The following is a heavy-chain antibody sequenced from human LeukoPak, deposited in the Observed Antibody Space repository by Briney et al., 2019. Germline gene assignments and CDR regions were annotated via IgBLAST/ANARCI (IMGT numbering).Heavy chain of an antibody. CDR1: GFTFSSYW. V-gene: IGHV3-74*01. D-gene: IGHD2-21*01. J-gene: IGHJ4*02. CDR2: INSDGSST. Sequence: GGSLRLSCAASGFTFSSYWMHWVRQAPGKGLVWVSRINSDGSSTSYADSVKGRFTISRDNAKNTLYLKMNSLRAEDTAVYYCASKVYCGGDCYSGVDYWGQGTLVTVSS. CDR3: ASKVYCGGDCYSGVDY.